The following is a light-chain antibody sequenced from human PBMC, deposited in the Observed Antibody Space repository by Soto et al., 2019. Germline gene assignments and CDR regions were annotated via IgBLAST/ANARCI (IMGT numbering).Light chain of an antibody. CDR3: QQYNYWPPT. J-gene: IGKJ1*01. CDR2: AAS. V-gene: IGKV3-15*01. Sequence: EIMMTQSPATLSVSPGERATLSCRASQSVANVLAWYQQKPGQPPRLLISAASTRATGVPARFSGSGSGLEFTLTISSLQSEDSAVYYCQQYNYWPPTFGQGTKVEIK. CDR1: QSVANV.